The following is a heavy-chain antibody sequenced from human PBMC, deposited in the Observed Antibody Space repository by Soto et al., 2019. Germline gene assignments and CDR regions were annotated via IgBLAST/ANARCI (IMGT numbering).Heavy chain of an antibody. CDR1: VGSISCGIYC. Sequence: QVQLQESGPGLVKPSETLSLTCTVSVGSISCGIYCWSWVRQSPVKGLEWIGYIFHSGSTFYNPSLGSRVTISVDTSKNQFSLRLSSVTAADTAVYYCAREIIPLTTDWYFDLWGRGTLVTVSS. CDR2: IFHSGST. V-gene: IGHV4-30-4*01. D-gene: IGHD4-17*01. CDR3: AREIIPLTTDWYFDL. J-gene: IGHJ2*01.